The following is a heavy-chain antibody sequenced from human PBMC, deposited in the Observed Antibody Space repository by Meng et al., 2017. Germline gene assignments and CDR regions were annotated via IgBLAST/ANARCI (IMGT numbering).Heavy chain of an antibody. CDR1: GFSVTTRY. D-gene: IGHD6-19*01. V-gene: IGHV3-53*01. CDR3: ARDSSSGWYHNY. J-gene: IGHJ4*02. Sequence: EVQLAEPGGGLIQPGGSLILSCTASGFSVTTRYMSWVRQAPGKGLEWVSVIYSGGSTYYADSVKGRFSISRDNSKNTLYLQMNSLRAEDTAVYFCARDSSSGWYHNYWGQGTLVTVSS. CDR2: IYSGGST.